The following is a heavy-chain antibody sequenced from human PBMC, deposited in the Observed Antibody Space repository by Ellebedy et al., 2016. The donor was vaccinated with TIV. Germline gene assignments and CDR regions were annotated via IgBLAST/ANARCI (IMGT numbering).Heavy chain of an antibody. CDR2: IIPIFGTT. J-gene: IGHJ4*02. Sequence: SVKVSXXTSGGTFSNSGISWVRQAPGQGLEWMGGIIPIFGTTNYTQKFQGRVTITADESSTTAFMELTRLNSNDTAMYYCARAGSGSYSGMDYWGQGTLVTVSS. CDR3: ARAGSGSYSGMDY. CDR1: GGTFSNSG. V-gene: IGHV1-69*13. D-gene: IGHD1-26*01.